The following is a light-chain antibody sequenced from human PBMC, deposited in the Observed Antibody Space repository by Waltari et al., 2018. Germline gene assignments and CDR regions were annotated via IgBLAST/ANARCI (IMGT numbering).Light chain of an antibody. CDR1: QGISIN. CDR3: QQLNIYPIT. J-gene: IGKJ5*01. CDR2: ASS. V-gene: IGKV1-9*01. Sequence: TCRASQGISINLAWYQQKPGKAPKLLISASSTLQSGVPLRFSGSGSGTDFTLTISSLQPEDFATYYCQQLNIYPITFGQGTRLEIK.